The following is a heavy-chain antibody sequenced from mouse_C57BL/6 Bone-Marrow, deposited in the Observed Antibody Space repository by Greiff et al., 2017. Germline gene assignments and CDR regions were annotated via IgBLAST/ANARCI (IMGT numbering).Heavy chain of an antibody. D-gene: IGHD2-3*01. J-gene: IGHJ2*01. CDR3: AISSYDGDPFAF. V-gene: IGHV1-76*01. CDR1: GYTFTDYY. CDR2: IYPGSGNT. Sequence: QVQLQQSGAELVRPGASVKLSCKASGYTFTDYYINWVKQRPGQGLEWIARIYPGSGNTYYNEKFKGKATLTAQKSSSTAYMQLSRLTSEDTAVYFCAISSYDGDPFAFWGQGTTLSVSS.